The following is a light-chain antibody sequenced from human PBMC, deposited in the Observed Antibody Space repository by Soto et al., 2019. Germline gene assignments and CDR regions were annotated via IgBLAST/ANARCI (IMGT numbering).Light chain of an antibody. CDR2: WAS. CDR1: QSVLYISNNKNY. V-gene: IGKV4-1*01. Sequence: DIVMTQTPDSLAVSLGERATINCKSSQSVLYISNNKNYLAWYQQKPGQPPKLLIYWASTRESGVPDRFSGSGSETDFTLTISSLQAEDVAVYYCHQYYSTPWTFGQGTKVEIK. J-gene: IGKJ1*01. CDR3: HQYYSTPWT.